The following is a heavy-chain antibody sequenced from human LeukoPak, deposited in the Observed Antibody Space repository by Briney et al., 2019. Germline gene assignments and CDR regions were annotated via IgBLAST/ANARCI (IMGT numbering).Heavy chain of an antibody. CDR3: ARSEIAVADTYYHYGMDV. CDR1: GGTFSSYA. CDR2: IIPILGIA. Sequence: GASVKVSFKASGGTFSSYAVSWVRQAPGQGLEWMGRIIPILGIANYAQKFQGRVTITADKSTSTAYMELSSLRSEDTAVYYCARSEIAVADTYYHYGMDVWGQGTTVTVSS. V-gene: IGHV1-69*04. J-gene: IGHJ6*02. D-gene: IGHD6-19*01.